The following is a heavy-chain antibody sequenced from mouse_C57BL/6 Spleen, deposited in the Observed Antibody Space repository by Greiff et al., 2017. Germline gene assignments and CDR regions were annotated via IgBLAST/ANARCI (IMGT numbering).Heavy chain of an antibody. J-gene: IGHJ1*03. V-gene: IGHV1-74*01. CDR2: IHPSDSDT. D-gene: IGHD2-4*01. CDR3: AIGEDYDGRGDWYFDV. Sequence: QVQLQQPGAVLVKPGASVKVSCKASGYTFTSYWMHWVKQRPGQGLEWIGRIHPSDSDTNYNQKFKGKATLTVDKSSSTAYMQLSSLTSEDSAVYYCAIGEDYDGRGDWYFDVWGTGTTVTVSS. CDR1: GYTFTSYW.